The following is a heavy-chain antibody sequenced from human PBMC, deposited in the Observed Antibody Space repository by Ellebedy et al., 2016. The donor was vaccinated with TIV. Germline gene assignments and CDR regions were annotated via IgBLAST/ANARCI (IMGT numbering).Heavy chain of an antibody. J-gene: IGHJ4*02. CDR3: AAEETIIGVVIIGPFES. CDR1: GFIFSHYW. D-gene: IGHD3-3*01. Sequence: GESLKISCAASGFIFSHYWMHWVRQAPGKGLVWVSRIHSDGSITWYAEFVRGRFTVSRDNAKNSVFLQMNSVRAEDTAVDYCAAEETIIGVVIIGPFESWGRGTLVTVSS. V-gene: IGHV3-74*01. CDR2: IHSDGSIT.